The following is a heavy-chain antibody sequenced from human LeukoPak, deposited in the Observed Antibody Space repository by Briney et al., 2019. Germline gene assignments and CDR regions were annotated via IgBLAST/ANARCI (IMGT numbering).Heavy chain of an antibody. D-gene: IGHD6-13*01. CDR2: ISNDGRDK. Sequence: GGSLRLSCAASGFTFSSYPMHWVRQTPGKGLEWVAVISNDGRDKYHADSVKGRFTISRDNSKSTLFLQMNSLRTEDTAVYYCARDRDIAAADYYFDFWGQGTLVTVSS. CDR3: ARDRDIAAADYYFDF. CDR1: GFTFSSYP. V-gene: IGHV3-30*04. J-gene: IGHJ4*02.